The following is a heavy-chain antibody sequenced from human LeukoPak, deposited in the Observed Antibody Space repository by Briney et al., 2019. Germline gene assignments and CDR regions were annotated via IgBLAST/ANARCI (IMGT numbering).Heavy chain of an antibody. CDR1: GYTFTDYY. CDR3: ATDRRDGYTDPFDY. Sequence: ASVKVSCKVSGYTFTDYYMPWVQQAPGKGLEWMGLVDPEDGETIYAEKFQGRVTITADTSTDTAYMELSSLRSEDTAVYYCATDRRDGYTDPFDYWGQGTLVTVSS. J-gene: IGHJ4*02. D-gene: IGHD5-24*01. V-gene: IGHV1-69-2*01. CDR2: VDPEDGET.